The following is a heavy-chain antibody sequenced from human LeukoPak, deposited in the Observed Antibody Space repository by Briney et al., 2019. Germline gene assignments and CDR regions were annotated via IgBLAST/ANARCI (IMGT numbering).Heavy chain of an antibody. CDR1: GGSISSYY. V-gene: IGHV4-59*01. D-gene: IGHD3-10*01. CDR3: ARTYYYGSGSYSPYYMDV. CDR2: IYYSGST. Sequence: SETLSLTCTVSGGSISSYYWSWIRQPPGKGLEWIGYIYYSGSTNYNPSLKSRVTISVDTSKNQFSLKLSSVTAADTAVYYCARTYYYGSGSYSPYYMDVWGKGTTVTISS. J-gene: IGHJ6*03.